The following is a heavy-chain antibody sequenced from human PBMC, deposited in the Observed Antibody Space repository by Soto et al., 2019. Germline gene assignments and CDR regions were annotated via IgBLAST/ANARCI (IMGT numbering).Heavy chain of an antibody. CDR1: GYTFTSYD. J-gene: IGHJ6*03. CDR3: AQDTSTADYYYMDV. Sequence: ASVKVSCKASGYTFTSYDINWVRQATGQGLEWMGWMNPNSGNTGYAQKFQGRVTMTRNTSISTAYMELSSLRSEDTAVYYCAQDTSTADYYYMDVWGKGTTVTVSS. CDR2: MNPNSGNT. V-gene: IGHV1-8*01.